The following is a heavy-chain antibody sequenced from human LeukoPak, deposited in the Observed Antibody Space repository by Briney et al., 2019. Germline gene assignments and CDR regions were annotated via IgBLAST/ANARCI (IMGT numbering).Heavy chain of an antibody. Sequence: ASVKVSCKTSGYTSTSYNINWVRQAPGQGLEWMGWISAYSGNTNYAQKLQGRVTMTTDTSTNTAYMDLRGLISDDTAVYYCARDRGIVGAKPIFDNWGQGTLVTVSS. CDR3: ARDRGIVGAKPIFDN. D-gene: IGHD1-26*01. J-gene: IGHJ4*02. CDR2: ISAYSGNT. CDR1: GYTSTSYN. V-gene: IGHV1-18*01.